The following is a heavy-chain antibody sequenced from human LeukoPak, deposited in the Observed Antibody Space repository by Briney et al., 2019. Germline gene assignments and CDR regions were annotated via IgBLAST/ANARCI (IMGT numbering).Heavy chain of an antibody. CDR3: ARERDFNGSLDY. CDR1: GFTFSNYN. D-gene: IGHD2-15*01. CDR2: ISSSSSHK. J-gene: IGHJ4*02. V-gene: IGHV3-21*01. Sequence: PGGSLRLSCAASGFTFSNYNMNWVRQAPGKGLEWVSSISSSSSHKYYADSVKGRFTISRDNARNSLYLQINSLRVEDTAVYFCARERDFNGSLDYWGQGTLVTVSS.